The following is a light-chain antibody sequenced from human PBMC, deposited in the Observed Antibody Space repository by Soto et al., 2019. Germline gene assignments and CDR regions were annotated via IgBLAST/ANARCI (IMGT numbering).Light chain of an antibody. Sequence: EIVMTQSPATLSVSPGERATLSCRASQSVSSNLAWYQQKPGQPPRLLIYAASTRATGIPARFSGSGSGTEYTLTISSLQSEEFVVYYCQQHNAWPRTFGQGTKVEIK. CDR2: AAS. J-gene: IGKJ1*01. V-gene: IGKV3-15*01. CDR1: QSVSSN. CDR3: QQHNAWPRT.